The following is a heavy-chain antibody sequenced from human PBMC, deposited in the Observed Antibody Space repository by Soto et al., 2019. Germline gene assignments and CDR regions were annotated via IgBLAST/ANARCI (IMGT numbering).Heavy chain of an antibody. CDR1: GYTFTSYY. J-gene: IGHJ6*02. Sequence: QVQLVQSGAEVKKPGASVKVSCKASGYTFTSYYMHWVRQAPGQGLEWMGIINPSGGSTSYAQKSRGRVHMTRDTSTSTAYMELSSPRSEDTAVYYWARDTSAGAAGTMDGWGQGTTVTVSS. V-gene: IGHV1-46*01. CDR3: ARDTSAGAAGTMDG. D-gene: IGHD6-13*01. CDR2: INPSGGST.